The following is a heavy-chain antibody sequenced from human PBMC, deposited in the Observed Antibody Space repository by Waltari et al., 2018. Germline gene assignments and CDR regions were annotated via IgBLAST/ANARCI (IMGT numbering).Heavy chain of an antibody. D-gene: IGHD1-7*01. V-gene: IGHV3-66*01. CDR1: GFTVSSNY. J-gene: IGHJ4*02. CDR2: IYSGGAT. CDR3: ARDTDWNFEN. Sequence: EVQLVESGGGLVQPGGSLRLSCAASGFTVSSNYMSWVRQAPGKGGGWVSVIYSGGATEYADTVKGRFTISRDKSKNTLFLQMNSLRAEDTAVYYCARDTDWNFENWGQGTLVTVSS.